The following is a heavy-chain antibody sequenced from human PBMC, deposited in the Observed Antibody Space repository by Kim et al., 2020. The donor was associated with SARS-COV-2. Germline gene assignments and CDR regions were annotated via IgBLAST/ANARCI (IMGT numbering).Heavy chain of an antibody. CDR1: GGSVSSGSYY. D-gene: IGHD1-26*01. V-gene: IGHV4-61*01. Sequence: SETLSLTCTVSGGSVSSGSYYWSWIRQPPGKGLEWIGYIYYSGSTNYNPSLKSRVTISVDTSKNQFSLKLSSVTAADTAVYYCARDLRIVGATGFQRLDYWGQGTLVTVSS. CDR3: ARDLRIVGATGFQRLDY. CDR2: IYYSGST. J-gene: IGHJ4*02.